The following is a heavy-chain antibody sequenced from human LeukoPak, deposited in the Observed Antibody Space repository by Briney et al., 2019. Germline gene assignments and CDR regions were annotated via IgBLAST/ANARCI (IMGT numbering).Heavy chain of an antibody. D-gene: IGHD5-24*01. Sequence: PGGSLRLSCAASGFTFSNYVMNWVRQAPGKGLEWVSSIRQSGDITYYADSVKGRFTISRDNSKNTLSLQMNSLSREDTAIYYCVRRGGSDGWGAFDIWGQGTVVTVSS. CDR1: GFTFSNYV. J-gene: IGHJ3*02. V-gene: IGHV3-23*01. CDR3: VRRGGSDGWGAFDI. CDR2: IRQSGDIT.